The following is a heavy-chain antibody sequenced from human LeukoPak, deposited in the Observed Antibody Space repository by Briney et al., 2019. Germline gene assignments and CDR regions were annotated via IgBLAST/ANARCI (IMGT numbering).Heavy chain of an antibody. J-gene: IGHJ4*02. Sequence: ASVKVSCKVSGYTLTELSMHWVRQAPGKGLEWMGGFDPEDGETIYAQKFQVRVTMTEDTSTDTAYMELSSLRSEARAVYYCATWASSGYLPADFDYWGQGTLVTVSS. V-gene: IGHV1-24*01. CDR3: ATWASSGYLPADFDY. CDR2: FDPEDGET. D-gene: IGHD3-22*01. CDR1: GYTLTELS.